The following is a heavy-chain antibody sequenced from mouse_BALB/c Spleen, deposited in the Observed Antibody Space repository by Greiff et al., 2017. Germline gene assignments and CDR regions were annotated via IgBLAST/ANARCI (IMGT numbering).Heavy chain of an antibody. J-gene: IGHJ2*01. CDR3: AREDYYGSRGGY. V-gene: IGHV3-2*02. CDR2: ISYSGST. CDR1: GYSITSDYA. D-gene: IGHD1-1*01. Sequence: DVKLVESGPGLVKPSQSLSLTCTVTGYSITSDYAWNWIRQFPGNKLEWMGYISYSGSTSYNPSLKSRISITRDTSKNQFFLQLNSVTTEDTATYYCAREDYYGSRGGYWGQGTTLTVSS.